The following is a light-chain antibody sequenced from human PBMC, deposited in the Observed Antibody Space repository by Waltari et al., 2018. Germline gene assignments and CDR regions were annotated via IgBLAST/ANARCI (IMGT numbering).Light chain of an antibody. J-gene: IGKJ4*01. CDR3: QQRRNWPLT. CDR2: DTS. Sequence: EIVLTQSPATLSLSPGERATLSCRASQSVSYYLAWYQQRPGQAPRLLLNDTSHRATGIPDRFSGSGSETDFTLTISSLEPEDFAVYYCQQRRNWPLTFGGGTKVEIK. V-gene: IGKV3-11*01. CDR1: QSVSYY.